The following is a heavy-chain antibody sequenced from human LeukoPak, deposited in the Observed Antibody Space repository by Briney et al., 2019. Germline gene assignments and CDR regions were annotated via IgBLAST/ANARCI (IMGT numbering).Heavy chain of an antibody. Sequence: GGALRLSCAASGFTFRGSAMHWVRQASGRGVEGVGRIRRQANIYATAHAASVKGRFTISRDDSNKTASLQMNSLKSEDTAVYSCTMDYDCWSGYYDDAFDIWGQGTMVTVSS. CDR3: TMDYDCWSGYYDDAFDI. D-gene: IGHD3-3*01. J-gene: IGHJ3*02. V-gene: IGHV3-73*01. CDR2: IRRQANIYAT. CDR1: GFTFRGSA.